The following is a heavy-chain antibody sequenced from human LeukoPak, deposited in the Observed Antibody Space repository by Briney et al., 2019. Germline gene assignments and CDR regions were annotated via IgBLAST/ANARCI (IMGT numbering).Heavy chain of an antibody. J-gene: IGHJ4*02. V-gene: IGHV3-30-3*01. Sequence: GRSLRLSCAASGFTFSSYAMHWVRQAPGKGLEWVAVISYDGSNKYYADSVKGRFTISRDNSKNTLYLQMNSLRAEDTAVYYCARDGSTTVTTLPYYWGQGTLVTVSS. CDR2: ISYDGSNK. CDR3: ARDGSTTVTTLPYY. D-gene: IGHD4-17*01. CDR1: GFTFSSYA.